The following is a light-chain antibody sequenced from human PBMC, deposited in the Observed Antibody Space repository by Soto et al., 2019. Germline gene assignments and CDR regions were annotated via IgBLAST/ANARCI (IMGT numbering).Light chain of an antibody. CDR3: QSYDVSLRASP. CDR1: SSNIGARQD. Sequence: QSVLTQPPSVSGAPGQRVTISCTGNSSNIGARQDVQWYQQFPGAAPKLLIYYNNIRPSGVPDRFSASKSGTSASLAITGLQAEDEADYYCQSYDVSLRASPFGGGTKLTVL. J-gene: IGLJ2*01. V-gene: IGLV1-40*01. CDR2: YNN.